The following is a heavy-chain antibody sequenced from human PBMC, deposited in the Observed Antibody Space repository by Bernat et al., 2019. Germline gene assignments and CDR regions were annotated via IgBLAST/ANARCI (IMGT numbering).Heavy chain of an antibody. Sequence: EVQLLESGGGLVQPGGSLRLSCAASGFTFSSYAMSWVRQAPGKGLEWVSAISGSGGSTYYADSVKGRFTISRDNSKNTLYLQMNSLRAEDTAVYYCAKPGLAAAGTPHYYYYGMDVWGQGTTVTVSS. J-gene: IGHJ6*02. D-gene: IGHD6-13*01. V-gene: IGHV3-23*01. CDR2: ISGSGGST. CDR1: GFTFSSYA. CDR3: AKPGLAAAGTPHYYYYGMDV.